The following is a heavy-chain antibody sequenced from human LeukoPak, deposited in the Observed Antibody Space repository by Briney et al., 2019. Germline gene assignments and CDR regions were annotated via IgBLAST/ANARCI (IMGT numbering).Heavy chain of an antibody. CDR2: ISSSGSSM. D-gene: IGHD2-2*03. V-gene: IGHV3-48*03. CDR1: GFTFSDFE. J-gene: IGHJ5*02. CDR3: ARERVDIVVVPVARTFDP. Sequence: GGSLRLSCAASGFTFSDFEMNWIRQAPGKGLEWVSYISSSGSSMYYADSVKGRFTISRDNAKNSLYLQMNSLRAEDTAVYYCARERVDIVVVPVARTFDPWGQGTLVTVSS.